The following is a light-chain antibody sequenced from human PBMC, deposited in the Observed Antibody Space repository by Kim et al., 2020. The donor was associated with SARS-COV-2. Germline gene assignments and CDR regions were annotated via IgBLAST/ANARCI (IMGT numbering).Light chain of an antibody. CDR1: QSVSNN. CDR2: GAS. J-gene: IGKJ4*01. V-gene: IGKV3-15*01. Sequence: EIVMTQSPATLSVSPGERATLSCRASQSVSNNLAWYQQKPGQAPRLLIYGASTRATGIPARFSGSGSGTEFALTISRLQSEDFAVYYCQQYFNWPPLTFGGGTKVDIK. CDR3: QQYFNWPPLT.